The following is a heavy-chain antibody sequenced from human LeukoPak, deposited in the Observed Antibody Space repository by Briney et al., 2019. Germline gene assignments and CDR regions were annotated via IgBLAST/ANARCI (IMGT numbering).Heavy chain of an antibody. D-gene: IGHD3-3*01. Sequence: PSETLSLTCTVSGGSISSGDYYWSWIRQPPGKGLEWIGYSYYSGSTYYNPSLKSRVTISVDTSKNQFSLKLSSVTAADTAVYYCASGYYDFWSGYSYYFDYWGQGTLVTVSS. CDR3: ASGYYDFWSGYSYYFDY. V-gene: IGHV4-30-4*01. CDR1: GGSISSGDYY. CDR2: SYYSGST. J-gene: IGHJ4*02.